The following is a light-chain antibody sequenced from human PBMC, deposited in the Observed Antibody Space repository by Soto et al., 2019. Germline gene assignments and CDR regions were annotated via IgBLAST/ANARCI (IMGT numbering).Light chain of an antibody. J-gene: IGKJ4*01. V-gene: IGKV3-20*01. CDR3: QHYCNSPLT. Sequence: EIVLTQSPGTLSLSPGERATLSCRASQSVTSSYLAWYQQKPGQAPRLLIYGASSRATGIPDRFSGSGSGTDFTLTISRLEPEDFAVYYCQHYCNSPLTFGGGTKVEIK. CDR2: GAS. CDR1: QSVTSSY.